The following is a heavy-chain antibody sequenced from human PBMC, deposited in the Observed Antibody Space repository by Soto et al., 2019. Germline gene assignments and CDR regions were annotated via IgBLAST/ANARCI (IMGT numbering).Heavy chain of an antibody. CDR1: GYSFTSYW. V-gene: IGHV5-10-1*03. CDR3: ARHVAPSSDFWSGYYLGWID. CDR2: IDPSDSYT. J-gene: IGHJ4*02. Sequence: EVQLVQSGAEVKKPGESLRISCKGSGYSFTSYWISWVRQMPGKGLEWMGRIDPSDSYTNYSPSFQGHVTISADKSISTAYLQWSSLKASDTAMYYCARHVAPSSDFWSGYYLGWIDWGQGTLVTVSS. D-gene: IGHD3-3*01.